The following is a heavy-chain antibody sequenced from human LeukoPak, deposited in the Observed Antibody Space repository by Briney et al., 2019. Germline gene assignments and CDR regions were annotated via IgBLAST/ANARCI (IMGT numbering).Heavy chain of an antibody. CDR3: AKDGGDYFDH. CDR1: GFAFSTYG. D-gene: IGHD2-15*01. V-gene: IGHV3-30*18. J-gene: IGHJ4*02. CDR2: ISSDGENR. Sequence: PGGSLRLSCAASGFAFSTYGMYWVRQAPGKGLEWVAVISSDGENRNYADAVKGRFTISRDNSKNTLYLQMNSPRAEDTAVYYCAKDGGDYFDHWGQGTLITVSS.